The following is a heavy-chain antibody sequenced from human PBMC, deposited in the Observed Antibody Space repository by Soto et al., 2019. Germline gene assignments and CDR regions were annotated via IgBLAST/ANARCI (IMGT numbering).Heavy chain of an antibody. CDR1: GLSLRTTGVS. J-gene: IGHJ6*02. CDR2: LYWDDDK. V-gene: IGHV2-5*02. CDR3: VQSRCGGDCLEIYSSHAYNGLDV. Sequence: QVTLKESGPTLVKPTQTLTLTCTVSGLSLRTTGVSVSWDRQPPGKALEWLALLYWDDDKRYSPSLRSRLTIAKDISEKQVVLTMTNIDTVDTATYYCVQSRCGGDCLEIYSSHAYNGLDVWGQGTTVTVSS. D-gene: IGHD2-21*02.